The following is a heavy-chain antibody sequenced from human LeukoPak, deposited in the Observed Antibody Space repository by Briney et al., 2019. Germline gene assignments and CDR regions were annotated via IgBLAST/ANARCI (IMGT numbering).Heavy chain of an antibody. V-gene: IGHV4-4*07. CDR3: ARMSYYYDSSGYDAYAFDI. D-gene: IGHD3-22*01. CDR2: IYTSGST. J-gene: IGHJ3*02. Sequence: SETLSLTCTVSGGSISSYYWSWIRQPAEKGLEWIGRIYTSGSTNYNPSLKSRVTMSVDTSKNQFSLKLSSVTAADTAVYYCARMSYYYDSSGYDAYAFDIWGQGTMVTVSS. CDR1: GGSISSYY.